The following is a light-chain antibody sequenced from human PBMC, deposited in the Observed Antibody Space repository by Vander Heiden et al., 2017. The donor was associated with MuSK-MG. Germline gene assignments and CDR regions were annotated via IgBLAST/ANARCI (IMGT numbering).Light chain of an antibody. V-gene: IGLV2-14*01. CDR1: SSDVGAYNY. CDR3: SSYTSSSTLYV. Sequence: QSALTQPASVSGSPGPSITIPCTGTSSDVGAYNYVSWYQQHPGKAPKLMIYEVSNRPSGVSNRFSGSKSGNTASLTISGLQAEDEADYYCSSYTSSSTLYVFGTGTKVTVL. CDR2: EVS. J-gene: IGLJ1*01.